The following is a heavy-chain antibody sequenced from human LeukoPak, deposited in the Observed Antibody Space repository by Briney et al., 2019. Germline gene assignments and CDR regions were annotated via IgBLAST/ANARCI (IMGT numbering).Heavy chain of an antibody. J-gene: IGHJ4*02. V-gene: IGHV3-11*04. CDR1: GFTFSDYY. Sequence: AGGSLRLSCAASGFTFSDYYMSWIRQAPGKGLEWVSYISSSGSTIYYADSVKGRFTISRDNAKNSLYLQMNSLRAEDTAVYYCARDLRPIVPFDYWGQGTLVTVSS. D-gene: IGHD2-8*01. CDR2: ISSSGSTI. CDR3: ARDLRPIVPFDY.